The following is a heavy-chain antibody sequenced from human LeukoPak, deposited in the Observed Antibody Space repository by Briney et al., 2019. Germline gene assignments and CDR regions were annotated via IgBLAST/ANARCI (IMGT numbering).Heavy chain of an antibody. D-gene: IGHD3-10*01. J-gene: IGHJ5*02. CDR1: GFTFSTYG. CDR3: AKDGPLLWFGPTDA. Sequence: GGSLRPSCVASGFTFSTYGMSWVRQAPGKGLEWVAAVSSTGSGTYYPDSLKGRFIISRDNSQNTVFLQMNSLRPEDTAFYFCAKDGPLLWFGPTDAWGQGILVTVSS. CDR2: VSSTGSGT. V-gene: IGHV3-23*01.